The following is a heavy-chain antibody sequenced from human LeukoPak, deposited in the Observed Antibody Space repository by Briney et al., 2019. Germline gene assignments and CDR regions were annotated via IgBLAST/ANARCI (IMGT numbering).Heavy chain of an antibody. D-gene: IGHD1-1*01. J-gene: IGHJ4*02. CDR2: IYHSGST. V-gene: IGHV4-38-2*01. Sequence: SETLSLTCAVSGYSISSGYYWSWIRQPPGKGLEWIGSIYHSGSTYYNPSLKSRITISVDTSKNQFSLKLSSVTAADTAVYYCARILRTTRTPFDYWGQGTLVTVSS. CDR1: GYSISSGYY. CDR3: ARILRTTRTPFDY.